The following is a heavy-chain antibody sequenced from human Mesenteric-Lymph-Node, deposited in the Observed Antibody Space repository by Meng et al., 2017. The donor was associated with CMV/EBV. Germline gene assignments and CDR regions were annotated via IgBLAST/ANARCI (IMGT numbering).Heavy chain of an antibody. V-gene: IGHV3-21*01. Sequence: CATSGLRLRAYTMNWVRQAPGKVLELVSSISSSAHSIYYGDSVRGRFTISRDDAKDTVYLQLNLLRAEDTAVYYCAIYAAPYTGGLGYWGQGTLVTVSS. CDR1: GLRLRAYT. CDR3: AIYAAPYTGGLGY. CDR2: ISSSAHSI. J-gene: IGHJ4*02. D-gene: IGHD3-16*01.